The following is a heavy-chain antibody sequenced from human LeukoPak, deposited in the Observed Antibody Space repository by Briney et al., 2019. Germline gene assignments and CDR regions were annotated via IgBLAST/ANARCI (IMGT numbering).Heavy chain of an antibody. CDR3: ARDPGIQLWSYYFDY. CDR1: GFTFSTYS. V-gene: IGHV3-21*01. J-gene: IGHJ4*02. D-gene: IGHD5-18*01. Sequence: GGSLRLSCAASGFTFSTYSMNWVRQAPGKGLEWVSSINRSGSYIFYADSVKGRLTISRDNTKNSLYLQMNSLRAEDTAVYYCARDPGIQLWSYYFDYWGPGTLVTVSS. CDR2: INRSGSYI.